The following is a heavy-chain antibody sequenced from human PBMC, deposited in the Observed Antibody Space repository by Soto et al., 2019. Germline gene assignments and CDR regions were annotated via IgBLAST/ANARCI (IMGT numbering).Heavy chain of an antibody. Sequence: QVQVVQSGAEVKKPGSSVKVSCKASGGTFSDYALSWVRQAPGQGLEWMGGIIPLTETPVYAQTVQGRLTISADEVTSVAYMELSTLRSDDTAVYYCAIGTRSSWSCDLWGQGTLVTVSS. CDR1: GGTFSDYA. D-gene: IGHD6-13*01. CDR2: IIPLTETP. CDR3: AIGTRSSWSCDL. V-gene: IGHV1-69*01. J-gene: IGHJ4*02.